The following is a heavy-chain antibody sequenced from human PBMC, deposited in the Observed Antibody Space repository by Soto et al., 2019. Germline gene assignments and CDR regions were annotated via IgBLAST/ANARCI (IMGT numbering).Heavy chain of an antibody. CDR3: ASRYGGNLLR. CDR2: IYSGGST. V-gene: IGHV3-53*01. Sequence: EVQLVESGGGLIQPGGSLRLSCAASGFTVSSNYMSWVRQAPGKGLEWVSVIYSGGSTYYADSVKGRFTISRDNSKNTLYLRVNSLRAEATAVYYGASRYGGNLLRWGQGTLVTVSS. J-gene: IGHJ4*02. D-gene: IGHD4-17*01. CDR1: GFTVSSNY.